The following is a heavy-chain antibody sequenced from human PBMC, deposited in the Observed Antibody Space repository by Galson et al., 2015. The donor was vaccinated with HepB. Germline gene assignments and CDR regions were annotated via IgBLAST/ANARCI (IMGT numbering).Heavy chain of an antibody. Sequence: SLRLSCAASGFTFSSYWMSWVRQAPGKGLEWVANIKQDGSEKYYVDSVKGRFTISRDNAKNSLYLQMNSLRAEDTAVYYCARVQVRLRDYYFDYWGQGTLVTVSS. CDR2: IKQDGSEK. D-gene: IGHD5-12*01. CDR1: GFTFSSYW. J-gene: IGHJ4*02. V-gene: IGHV3-7*03. CDR3: ARVQVRLRDYYFDY.